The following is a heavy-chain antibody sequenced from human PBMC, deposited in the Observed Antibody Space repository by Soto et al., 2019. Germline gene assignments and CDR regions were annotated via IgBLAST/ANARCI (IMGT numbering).Heavy chain of an antibody. CDR2: ISAFNGQT. V-gene: IGHV1-18*01. D-gene: IGHD3-16*01. CDR3: ARGGDYYYGLDF. Sequence: ASVKVSCKASGYTFTSYGVSWVRQAPGQGLEWMGWISAFNGQTNYIQKVQGRVTLTTEASTSTAYMELRSLRSDDTAVYYWARGGDYYYGLDFWGQRTTVT. J-gene: IGHJ6*02. CDR1: GYTFTSYG.